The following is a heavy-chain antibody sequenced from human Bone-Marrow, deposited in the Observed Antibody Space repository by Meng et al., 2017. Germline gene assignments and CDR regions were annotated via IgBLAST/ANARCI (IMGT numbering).Heavy chain of an antibody. J-gene: IGHJ3*02. V-gene: IGHV3-23*01. CDR3: AKVPLLTVYYGSGSYYNADDAFDI. D-gene: IGHD3-10*01. Sequence: GESLKISCAASGFTFSSYAMSWVRQAPGKGLEWVSAISGSGGSTYYADSVKGRFTISRDNSKNTLYLQMNSLRAEDTAVYYCAKVPLLTVYYGSGSYYNADDAFDIWGQGTMVTVS. CDR2: ISGSGGST. CDR1: GFTFSSYA.